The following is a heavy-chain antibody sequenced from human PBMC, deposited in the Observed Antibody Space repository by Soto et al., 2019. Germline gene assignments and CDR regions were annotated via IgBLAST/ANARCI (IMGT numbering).Heavy chain of an antibody. J-gene: IGHJ4*02. CDR3: AKGRGAGRFLEWLSLEYFDY. Sequence: QVQLVESGGGVVQPGRSLRLSCAASGFTFSSYGMHWVRQAPGKGLEWVAVISYDGSNKYYADSVKGRFTISRDNSKNTLYLQMNSLRAEDTAVYYCAKGRGAGRFLEWLSLEYFDYWGQGTLVTVSS. CDR2: ISYDGSNK. CDR1: GFTFSSYG. D-gene: IGHD3-3*01. V-gene: IGHV3-30*18.